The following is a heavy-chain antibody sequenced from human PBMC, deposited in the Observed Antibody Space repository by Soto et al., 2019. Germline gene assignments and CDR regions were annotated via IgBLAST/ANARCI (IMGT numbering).Heavy chain of an antibody. CDR2: ISYDGSNK. V-gene: IGHV3-30*18. CDR3: AKSYYDSSGWDDAFDI. J-gene: IGHJ3*02. Sequence: QVQLVESGGGVVQPGRSLRLSCAASGFTFSSYGMHWVRQAPGKGLEWVAVISYDGSNKYYADSVKGRFTISRDNSKITLYLQMNSLRAEDTAVYYCAKSYYDSSGWDDAFDIWGQGTMVTVSS. D-gene: IGHD3-22*01. CDR1: GFTFSSYG.